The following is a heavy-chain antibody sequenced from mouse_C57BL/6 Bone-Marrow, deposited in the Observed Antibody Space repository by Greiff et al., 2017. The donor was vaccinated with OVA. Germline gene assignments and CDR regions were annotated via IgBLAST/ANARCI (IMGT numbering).Heavy chain of an antibody. CDR3: ARLRYHDYFDY. V-gene: IGHV1-53*01. D-gene: IGHD1-1*01. J-gene: IGHJ2*01. CDR1: GYTFTSYW. CDR2: INPSNGGT. Sequence: VQLQQPGTELVKPGASVKLSCKASGYTFTSYWMHWVKQRPGQGLEWIGNINPSNGGTNYNEKFKSKATLTVDKSSSTAYRQLSSLTSEDAAVYYCARLRYHDYFDYWGQGTTLTVSS.